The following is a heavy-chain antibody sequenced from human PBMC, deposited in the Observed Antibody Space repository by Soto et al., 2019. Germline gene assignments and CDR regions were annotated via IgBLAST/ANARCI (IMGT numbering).Heavy chain of an antibody. V-gene: IGHV3-23*01. CDR2: ISGSGGST. CDR3: ANSYCSSTSCPDPDYYYGMDV. J-gene: IGHJ6*02. CDR1: GFTFSSYA. Sequence: PGGSLRLSCAASGFTFSSYAMSWVRQAPGKGLEWVSAISGSGGSTYYADSVKGRFTISRDNSKNTLYLQMNSLRAEDTAVYYCANSYCSSTSCPDPDYYYGMDVWCQGTTVTVSS. D-gene: IGHD2-2*01.